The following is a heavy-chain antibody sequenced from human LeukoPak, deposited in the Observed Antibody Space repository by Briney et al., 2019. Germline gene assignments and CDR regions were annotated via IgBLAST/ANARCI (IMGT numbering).Heavy chain of an antibody. D-gene: IGHD3-22*01. CDR3: ARGLTYYFDSTGYYQPANFYYYGMDV. Sequence: SETLSLTCAVYGGSFSGYYWSWIRQPPGKGLEWIGEINHSGSTNYNPSLKSRVTISEDMSRNQFSLKLSSVTAADTAVYYCARGLTYYFDSTGYYQPANFYYYGMDVWGQGTTVTVSS. CDR2: INHSGST. V-gene: IGHV4-34*01. J-gene: IGHJ6*02. CDR1: GGSFSGYY.